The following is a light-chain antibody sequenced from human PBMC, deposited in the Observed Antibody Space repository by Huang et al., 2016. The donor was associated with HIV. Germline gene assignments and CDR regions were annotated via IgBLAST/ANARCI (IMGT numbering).Light chain of an antibody. CDR1: QTISNN. V-gene: IGKV3-15*01. Sequence: EMVMTQSPATLSVSPGETATPSCRASQTISNNLAWYQHKPGQTPRFLIYGASTRATGVPARFSGSGSGTEFTLTINSLQSEDSAVYYCQQHNKWPLTFGGGTKVEIK. CDR3: QQHNKWPLT. CDR2: GAS. J-gene: IGKJ4*01.